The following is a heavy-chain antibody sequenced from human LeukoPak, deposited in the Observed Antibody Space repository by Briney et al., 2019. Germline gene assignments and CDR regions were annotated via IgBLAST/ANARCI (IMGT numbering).Heavy chain of an antibody. Sequence: GGSLRLSCAASGFTFSDYYMSWIRQAPGKGLEWVSYISSSSSYTNYADSVKGRFTISRDNAKNSLYLQMNSLRAEDTAVYYCARERRQVVTSRDAFDIWGQGTMVTVSS. J-gene: IGHJ3*02. CDR1: GFTFSDYY. D-gene: IGHD4-23*01. CDR2: ISSSSSYT. CDR3: ARERRQVVTSRDAFDI. V-gene: IGHV3-11*05.